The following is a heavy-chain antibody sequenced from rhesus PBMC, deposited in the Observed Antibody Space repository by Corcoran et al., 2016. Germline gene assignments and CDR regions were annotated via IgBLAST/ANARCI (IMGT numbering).Heavy chain of an antibody. J-gene: IGHJ4*01. V-gene: IGHV3S5*01. CDR2: IHSGGGST. CDR1: GFTFSSYG. CDR3: AKEIYSGSYYYFDY. D-gene: IGHD3-16*01. Sequence: EVQLVETGGGLVQPGGSLKLSCAASGFTFSSYGMSWVRQAPGKGLDWVSAIHSGGGSTYYADSVKGRFTISRETSKNTLSLQMNRLRAEDTAVYYCAKEIYSGSYYYFDYWGQGVLVTVSS.